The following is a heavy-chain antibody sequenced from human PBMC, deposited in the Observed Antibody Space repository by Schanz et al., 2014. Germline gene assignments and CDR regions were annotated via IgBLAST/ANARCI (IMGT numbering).Heavy chain of an antibody. CDR1: GFNFSDYA. V-gene: IGHV3-23*01. Sequence: EVHLLESGGGLVPPGGSLRLSCAASGFNFSDYAMCWARQAPGKGLEWVSAISASGDTTYYADSVKGRFTISRDNSKNTVYSQMTSLRAEDSAVYYCARGAPAYYFDYWGQGTLVTVSS. CDR2: ISASGDTT. J-gene: IGHJ4*02. CDR3: ARGAPAYYFDY.